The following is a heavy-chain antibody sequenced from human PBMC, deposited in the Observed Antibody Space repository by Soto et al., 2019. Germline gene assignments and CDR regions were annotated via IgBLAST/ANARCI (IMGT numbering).Heavy chain of an antibody. CDR2: IIPIFGTA. CDR3: ARDRGYCSSTSCYTGLNYYYYGMDV. D-gene: IGHD2-2*02. Sequence: QVQLVQSGAEVKKPGSSVKVSCKASGGTFSSYAISWVRQAPGQGLEWMGGIIPIFGTANYAQKFQGRVTITADKSTSTAYMELSSLRSEDTAVYYCARDRGYCSSTSCYTGLNYYYYGMDVWGQGSTVTVSS. CDR1: GGTFSSYA. V-gene: IGHV1-69*06. J-gene: IGHJ6*02.